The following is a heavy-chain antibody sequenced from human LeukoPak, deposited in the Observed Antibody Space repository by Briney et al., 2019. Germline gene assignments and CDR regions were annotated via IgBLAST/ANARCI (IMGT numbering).Heavy chain of an antibody. CDR2: ISGSGDNT. CDR1: GFTFSSYA. D-gene: IGHD3-22*01. Sequence: GGSLRLSCAASGFTFSSYAMSWVRQAPGKGLEWVSGISGSGDNTYYADSVKGRFTISRDNSKNTLYVQVNSLGTEDTAAYYCAKGSYYDSSGSFYFDYWGQGNLVTVSS. V-gene: IGHV3-23*01. J-gene: IGHJ4*02. CDR3: AKGSYYDSSGSFYFDY.